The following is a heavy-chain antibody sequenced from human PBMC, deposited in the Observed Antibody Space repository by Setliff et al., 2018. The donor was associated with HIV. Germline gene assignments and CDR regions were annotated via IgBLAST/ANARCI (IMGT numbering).Heavy chain of an antibody. D-gene: IGHD3-22*01. Sequence: ASVKVSCKASGYTFTGYYMHWVRQAPGQGLEWMGIINPAGNPTSYAQKFQGRVTMTRDTATSTVYMELSSLRSEDTAVYYCARDWEFLDYYDSSGHPEYFFDYWGQGTLVTVSS. V-gene: IGHV1-46*01. CDR3: ARDWEFLDYYDSSGHPEYFFDY. CDR1: GYTFTGYY. J-gene: IGHJ4*02. CDR2: INPAGNPT.